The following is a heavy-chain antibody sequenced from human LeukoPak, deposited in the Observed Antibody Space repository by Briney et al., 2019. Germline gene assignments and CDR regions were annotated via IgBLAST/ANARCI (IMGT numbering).Heavy chain of an antibody. CDR2: IIPIFGTA. D-gene: IGHD5-18*01. V-gene: IGHV1-69*13. Sequence: SVKVSCKASGGTFSSYAISWVRQAPGQGLEWMGGIIPIFGTANYAQKFQGRVTITADESTSTAYMELSSLRSEDTAVYYCARCVDTGYYYYYGMDVWGQGTTVTVSS. CDR3: ARCVDTGYYYYYGMDV. CDR1: GGTFSSYA. J-gene: IGHJ6*02.